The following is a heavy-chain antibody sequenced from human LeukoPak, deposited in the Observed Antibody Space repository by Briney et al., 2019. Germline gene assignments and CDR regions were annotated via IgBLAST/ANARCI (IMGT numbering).Heavy chain of an antibody. CDR1: GYTFTSYD. J-gene: IGHJ3*02. CDR2: MNPNSGNT. CDR3: ARYSPGYVVPAAVDVFDI. Sequence: ASVKVSCKASGYTFTSYDINWVRQATGQGLEWMGWMNPNSGNTGYAQKFQGRVTMTRNTSISTAYMELSSLRSEDTAVYYCARYSPGYVVPAAVDVFDIWGQGTMVTVSS. V-gene: IGHV1-8*01. D-gene: IGHD2-2*01.